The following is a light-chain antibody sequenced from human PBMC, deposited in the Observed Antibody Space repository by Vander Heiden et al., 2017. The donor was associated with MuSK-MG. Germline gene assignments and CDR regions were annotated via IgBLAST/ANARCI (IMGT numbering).Light chain of an antibody. J-gene: IGKJ1*01. Sequence: FQMTQSPSSLSASVGDTVSITCRASLGTNTYVAWYQQKPGKAPKLLIHGASTLQSGVPSRFSGSGSGTDFTLTISSLQPEDVAIYYCQKYNSAPLTFGQGTRVEV. CDR3: QKYNSAPLT. CDR2: GAS. CDR1: LGTNTY. V-gene: IGKV1-27*01.